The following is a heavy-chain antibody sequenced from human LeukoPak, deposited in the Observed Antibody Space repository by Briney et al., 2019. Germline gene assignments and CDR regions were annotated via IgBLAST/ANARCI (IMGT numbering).Heavy chain of an antibody. J-gene: IGHJ3*02. CDR1: GGSLSSYY. CDR2: IYTSGST. CDR3: TREPHSSGWYRDAFDI. V-gene: IGHV4-4*07. Sequence: SETLSLTCTVSGGSLSSYYWSWIRQPAGKGLEGIGRIYTSGSTNYNPSLKSRVTMSVDASKSQCALKLSSVPAADTAVYYCTREPHSSGWYRDAFDIWGQGTMVTVSS. D-gene: IGHD6-19*01.